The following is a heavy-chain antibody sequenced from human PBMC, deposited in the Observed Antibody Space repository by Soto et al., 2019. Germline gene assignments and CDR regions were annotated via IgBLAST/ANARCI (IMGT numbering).Heavy chain of an antibody. D-gene: IGHD6-6*01. J-gene: IGHJ4*02. CDR1: GGTFSSYA. Sequence: SVKVSCKASGGTFSSYAISWVRQAPGQGLEWMGGIIPIFGTANYAQKFQGRVTITADESTSTAYMELSSLRSEDTAVYYCARDLFGTTLAAHPYYFDYWGQGTLVTVSS. CDR3: ARDLFGTTLAAHPYYFDY. V-gene: IGHV1-69*13. CDR2: IIPIFGTA.